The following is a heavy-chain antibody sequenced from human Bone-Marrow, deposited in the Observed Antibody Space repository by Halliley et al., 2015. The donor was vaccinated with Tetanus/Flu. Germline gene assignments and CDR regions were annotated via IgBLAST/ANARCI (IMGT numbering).Heavy chain of an antibody. Sequence: NGKANYAPKFQGRVTMTTDTSSTTAYMELRSLRYDDTAVYYCARGRERFLEWSEESGFDIWGQGTMVTVSS. V-gene: IGHV1-18*01. D-gene: IGHD3-3*01. CDR2: NGKA. CDR3: ARGRERFLEWSEESGFDI. J-gene: IGHJ3*02.